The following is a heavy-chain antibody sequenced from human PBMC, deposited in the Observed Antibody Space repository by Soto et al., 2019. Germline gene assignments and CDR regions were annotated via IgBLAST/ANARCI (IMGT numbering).Heavy chain of an antibody. CDR1: GFTFRSSW. V-gene: IGHV3-7*01. CDR2: IKPDGSET. CDR3: ASDPSFCAFDI. J-gene: IGHJ3*02. Sequence: EVQLVESGGGLVQPGGSLSLSCEASGFTFRSSWMSCVRQAPGKGLEWVSYIKPDGSETYYVDSVRGRFTISRYNAKKSLYLQMNSLRAEDTALYYCASDPSFCAFDIWGQGTMVTVSA.